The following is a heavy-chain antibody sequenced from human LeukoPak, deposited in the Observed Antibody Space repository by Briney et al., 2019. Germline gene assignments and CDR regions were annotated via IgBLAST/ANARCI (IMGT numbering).Heavy chain of an antibody. CDR1: GFTCSNYW. CDR3: ARDRSYYDSSGYYQYFDY. J-gene: IGHJ4*02. V-gene: IGHV3-74*01. D-gene: IGHD3-22*01. Sequence: GGSLRLSCAASGFTCSNYWMHWVRQAPGKGLVWVSRIHNDGTSTNYADSVKGRFTISRDNAKNSVYLQMNSLRAEDTAVYYCARDRSYYDSSGYYQYFDYWGLGSLVTVSS. CDR2: IHNDGTST.